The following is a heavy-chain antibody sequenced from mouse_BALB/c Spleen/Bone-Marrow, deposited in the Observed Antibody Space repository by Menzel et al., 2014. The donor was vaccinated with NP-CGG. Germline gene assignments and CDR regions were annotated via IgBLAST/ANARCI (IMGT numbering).Heavy chain of an antibody. CDR3: ARYDGYLDY. D-gene: IGHD2-3*01. J-gene: IGHJ2*01. Sequence: QVQLKDSGAELVRPGTSVKVSCKASGYAFTDYLMEWLKQRPGQGLEWIGVINPGSGSTNYNEKFKDKATLTADTSSNTAYMQLSSLTSDDSAVYFCARYDGYLDYWGQGTTLTVSS. V-gene: IGHV1-54*01. CDR1: GYAFTDYL. CDR2: INPGSGST.